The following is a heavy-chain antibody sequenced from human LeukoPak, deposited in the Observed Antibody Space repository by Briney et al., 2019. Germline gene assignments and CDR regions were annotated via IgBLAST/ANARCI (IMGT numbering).Heavy chain of an antibody. CDR2: ISYDGSNK. CDR1: GFTFSSYA. V-gene: IGHV3-30-3*01. CDR3: ARDTDTAMVTSTN. D-gene: IGHD5-18*01. J-gene: IGHJ4*02. Sequence: PGGSLRLSCAASGFTFSSYAMHWVRQAPGKGLEWVAVISYDGSNKYYADSVKGRFTTSRDNSKNTLYLQMNSLRAEDTAVYYCARDTDTAMVTSTNWGQGTLVTVSS.